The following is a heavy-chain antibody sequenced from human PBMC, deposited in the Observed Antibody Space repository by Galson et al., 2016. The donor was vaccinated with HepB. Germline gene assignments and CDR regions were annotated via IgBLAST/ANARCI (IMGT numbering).Heavy chain of an antibody. Sequence: SLRLSCAASGFSISSYSMNWVRQAPGKGLEWVSYISTGSTTIYYADSVRGRFTISRDNSKNTLFLQINSLRAEDTAVFYCAKDVHYDFWSALHNYFEYWGQGTLVTVSS. V-gene: IGHV3-48*01. CDR1: GFSISSYS. CDR3: AKDVHYDFWSALHNYFEY. D-gene: IGHD3-3*01. J-gene: IGHJ4*02. CDR2: ISTGSTTI.